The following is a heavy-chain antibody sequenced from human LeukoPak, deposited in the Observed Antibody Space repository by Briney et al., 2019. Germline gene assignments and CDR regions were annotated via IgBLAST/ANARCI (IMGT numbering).Heavy chain of an antibody. CDR2: KKQDGSEK. CDR1: GFTFSSYW. J-gene: IGHJ4*02. V-gene: IGHV3-7*03. Sequence: GGSLRLSCAASGFTFSSYWMSWVRQAPGKGLEWVANKKQDGSEKYYVDSVKGRFTISRDNAKNSLYLQMNSLRAEDTAVYYCARGDRSSWDTYYFDYWGQGTLVTVSS. CDR3: ARGDRSSWDTYYFDY. D-gene: IGHD6-13*01.